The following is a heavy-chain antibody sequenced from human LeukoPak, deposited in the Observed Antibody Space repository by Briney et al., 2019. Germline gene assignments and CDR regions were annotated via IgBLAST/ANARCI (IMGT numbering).Heavy chain of an antibody. CDR2: ISAYNGNT. CDR1: GYTFTSYG. Sequence: ASVKVSCKASGYTFTSYGTSWVRQAPGQGLEWMGWISAYNGNTNYAQKLQGRVTMTTDTSTSTAYMELRSLRSDDTAVYYCARAYYDSSGPLYYFDYWGQGTLVTVSS. D-gene: IGHD3-22*01. V-gene: IGHV1-18*01. J-gene: IGHJ4*02. CDR3: ARAYYDSSGPLYYFDY.